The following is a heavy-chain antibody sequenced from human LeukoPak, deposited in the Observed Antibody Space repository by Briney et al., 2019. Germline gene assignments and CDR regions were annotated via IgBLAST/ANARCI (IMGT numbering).Heavy chain of an antibody. CDR2: INPNSGST. J-gene: IGHJ4*02. CDR3: ARDGSGYDSDY. Sequence: ASVKVSCKASGYTFTSYYMHWVRQAPGQGLEWMGWINPNSGSTNYAQKFQGRVTMTRDTSISTAYMELSRLRSDDTAVYYCARDGSGYDSDYWGQGTLVTVSS. D-gene: IGHD5-12*01. CDR1: GYTFTSYY. V-gene: IGHV1-2*02.